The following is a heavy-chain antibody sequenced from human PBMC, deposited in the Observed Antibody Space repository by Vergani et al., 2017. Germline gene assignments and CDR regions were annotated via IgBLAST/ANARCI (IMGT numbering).Heavy chain of an antibody. J-gene: IGHJ6*02. CDR2: INPNSGGT. CDR3: AGHRGGLRLSTDYCGMDV. Sequence: QVQLVQSGAEVKKPGSSVKVSCKASGGTFSSYAISWVRQAPGQGLEWMGWINPNSGGTNYAQKFQGRVTMTRDTSISTAYMELGRLRSDDTAVYYCAGHRGGLRLSTDYCGMDVGGQGTTVTVSS. V-gene: IGHV1-2*02. D-gene: IGHD3-3*01. CDR1: GGTFSSYA.